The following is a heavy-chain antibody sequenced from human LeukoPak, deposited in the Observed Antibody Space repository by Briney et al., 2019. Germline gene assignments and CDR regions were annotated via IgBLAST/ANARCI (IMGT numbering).Heavy chain of an antibody. D-gene: IGHD3-3*01. V-gene: IGHV1-2*02. CDR3: ARADFIDAGPYLIGP. J-gene: IGHJ5*02. Sequence: ASVKLSCKTSGYSFTDYYIHWARQAPGQGLEWMGWINTKSGRTSSAQKFQGRVTMTRDPSITTVYMDMAWLTSDDTAIYFCARADFIDAGPYLIGPWGQGTLVTVSS. CDR1: GYSFTDYY. CDR2: INTKSGRT.